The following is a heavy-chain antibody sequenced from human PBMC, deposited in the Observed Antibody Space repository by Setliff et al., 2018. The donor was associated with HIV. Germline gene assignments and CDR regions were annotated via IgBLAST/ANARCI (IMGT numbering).Heavy chain of an antibody. CDR2: IYHSEYT. CDR3: ARGHCSGTNCHGVDYYGMDV. J-gene: IGHJ6*02. Sequence: KPSETLSLTCAVSGGSISSDNWWTWVRQPPGKGLEWIGEIYHSEYTNYNASLKSRVSMSVDKSKNQFSLKLTSVTAADTAVYYCARGHCSGTNCHGVDYYGMDVWGQGTTVTVSS. V-gene: IGHV4-4*02. CDR1: GGSISSDNW. D-gene: IGHD2-2*01.